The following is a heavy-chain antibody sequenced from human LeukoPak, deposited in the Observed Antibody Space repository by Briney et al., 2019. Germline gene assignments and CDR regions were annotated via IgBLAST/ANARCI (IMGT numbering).Heavy chain of an antibody. D-gene: IGHD3-22*01. CDR1: GFTFSSYG. V-gene: IGHV3-33*01. Sequence: GGSMRLSCAASGFTFSSYGIHWVRQAPGKGREWGAAIWEDGSNKYYADSVKGRFTLSTDTSENTTYRQINSLRATDPAIYYCARELSPVVKYYFEYWGEGTLVTVSP. J-gene: IGHJ4*02. CDR3: ARELSPVVKYYFEY. CDR2: IWEDGSNK.